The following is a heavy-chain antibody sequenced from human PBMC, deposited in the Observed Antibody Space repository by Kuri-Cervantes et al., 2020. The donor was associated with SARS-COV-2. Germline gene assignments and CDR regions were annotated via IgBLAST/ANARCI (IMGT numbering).Heavy chain of an antibody. V-gene: IGHV4-39*01. J-gene: IGHJ5*02. CDR1: GGSISSSSYY. CDR2: IYYSGST. CDR3: ARHMEENERATNWFDP. D-gene: IGHD2/OR15-2a*01. Sequence: SETLSLTCTVSGGSISSSSYYWGWIRQPPGKGLEWIGSIYYSGSTYYNPSLKSRVTISVDTSKNQFSLKLSSVTAADTAVYYCARHMEENERATNWFDPWGQGTLVTGSS.